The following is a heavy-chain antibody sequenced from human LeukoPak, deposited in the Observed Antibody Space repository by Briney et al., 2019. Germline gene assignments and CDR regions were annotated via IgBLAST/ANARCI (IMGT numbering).Heavy chain of an antibody. D-gene: IGHD3-10*01. CDR1: GGSISSYF. CDR2: IYYSGST. J-gene: IGHJ4*02. Sequence: PSETLSLTCTVSGGSISSYFWSCIRQPPGKGLEWIGYIYYSGSTNYNPSLKSRVTISVDTSMHQFSLKLTSVTAADTAVYYCARHEGGFGSGTYYNFDCWGQGTLVTVSS. CDR3: ARHEGGFGSGTYYNFDC. V-gene: IGHV4-59*08.